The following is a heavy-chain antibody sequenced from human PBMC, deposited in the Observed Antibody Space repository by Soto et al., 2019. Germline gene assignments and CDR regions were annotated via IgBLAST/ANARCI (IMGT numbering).Heavy chain of an antibody. J-gene: IGHJ6*03. CDR3: ARGSAKIYYYYCYMDV. V-gene: IGHV3-66*01. Sequence: EVQLVESGGGLVQPGGSLRLSCAASGFTVSSNYMSWVRQAPGKGLEWVSVIYRVGSTYYADSVKGRFTISRDNSKNTRYLQMNSLRAEDTAVYYCARGSAKIYYYYCYMDVWGKGTTVTVSS. CDR2: IYRVGST. CDR1: GFTVSSNY.